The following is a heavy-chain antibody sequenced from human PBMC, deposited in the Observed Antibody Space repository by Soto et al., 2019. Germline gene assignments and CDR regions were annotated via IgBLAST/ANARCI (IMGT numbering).Heavy chain of an antibody. CDR2: IKKDGGDK. J-gene: IGHJ6*02. CDR3: AKDMGTYYCYCGMDV. CDR1: AFAFSSSW. D-gene: IGHD7-27*01. Sequence: GGSLRLSCAASAFAFSSSWMTWVRQAPGKGLEWVANIKKDGGDKYYVDSVKGRFTISRDNAKNSLYLQMNSLRAEDTAVYYCAKDMGTYYCYCGMDVWGQGTTVTVSS. V-gene: IGHV3-7*03.